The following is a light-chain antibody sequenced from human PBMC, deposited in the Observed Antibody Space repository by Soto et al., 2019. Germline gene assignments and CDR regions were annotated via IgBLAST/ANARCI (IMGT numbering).Light chain of an antibody. J-gene: IGKJ4*01. CDR1: QGVSSY. Sequence: AIRMTQSPSSLSASTGDTVTITCRASQGVSSYLAWYQQKPGKAPKNLIYAASTLQSGVPSRFSGSGSGTDFTLTIGCLQSEDFATYYCQQYYSYPPTVGGGTAVEIK. CDR2: AAS. CDR3: QQYYSYPPT. V-gene: IGKV1-8*01.